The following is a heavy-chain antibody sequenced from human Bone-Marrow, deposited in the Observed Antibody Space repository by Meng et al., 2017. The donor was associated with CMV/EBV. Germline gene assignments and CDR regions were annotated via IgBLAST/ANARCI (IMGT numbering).Heavy chain of an antibody. V-gene: IGHV4-61*01. CDR2: IYYSGST. Sequence: GSRRLSCTVSGGSVSSGSYYWSWIRQPPGKGLEWIGYIYYSGSTNYNPSLKSRVTISVDTSKNQFSLKLSSVTAADTAVYYCARRLLSLGESYFDYWGRRALVTVYS. J-gene: IGHJ4*02. D-gene: IGHD3-10*01. CDR1: GGSVSSGSYY. CDR3: ARRLLSLGESYFDY.